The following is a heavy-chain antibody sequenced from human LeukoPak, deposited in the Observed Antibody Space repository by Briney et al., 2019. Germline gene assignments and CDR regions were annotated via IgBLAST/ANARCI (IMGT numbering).Heavy chain of an antibody. Sequence: SETLSLTCAVYGGSFSGYYWSWIRQPPGKGLEWIGEINHSGSTNYNPSLKSRVTISVDTSKNQFSLQLNSVTPEDTAVYYCTRDHASSGWYYWFDPWGQGTLVTVSS. V-gene: IGHV4-34*01. CDR1: GGSFSGYY. J-gene: IGHJ5*02. CDR2: INHSGST. D-gene: IGHD6-19*01. CDR3: TRDHASSGWYYWFDP.